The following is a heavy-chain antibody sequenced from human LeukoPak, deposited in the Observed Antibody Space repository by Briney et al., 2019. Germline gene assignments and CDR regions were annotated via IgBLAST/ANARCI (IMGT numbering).Heavy chain of an antibody. Sequence: ASVKVSCKASGYTFTGYYMHWVRQAPGQGLEWMGWISAYNGNTNYAQKLQGRVTMTTDTSTSTAYMELRSLRSDDTAVYYCARAVHCSGGSCYSENYYYYYGMDVWGQGTTVTVSS. V-gene: IGHV1-18*04. J-gene: IGHJ6*02. CDR3: ARAVHCSGGSCYSENYYYYYGMDV. CDR2: ISAYNGNT. D-gene: IGHD2-15*01. CDR1: GYTFTGYY.